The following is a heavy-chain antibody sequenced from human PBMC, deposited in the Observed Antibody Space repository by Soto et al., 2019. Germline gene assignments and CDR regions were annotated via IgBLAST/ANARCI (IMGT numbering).Heavy chain of an antibody. J-gene: IGHJ4*02. V-gene: IGHV3-49*03. CDR1: GFTFSDYV. CDR3: TRAYSSGWYPGY. CDR2: IRSKAYGGTI. Sequence: EVHLVESGGGLVQPGRSLRLSCTTSGFTFSDYVMSWFRQAPGKGLEWVGFIRSKAYGGTIEFAASVKGRFTISRDDSKSIAYLQMNSLKTEDTAVYYCTRAYSSGWYPGYWGQGTLVTVAS. D-gene: IGHD6-19*01.